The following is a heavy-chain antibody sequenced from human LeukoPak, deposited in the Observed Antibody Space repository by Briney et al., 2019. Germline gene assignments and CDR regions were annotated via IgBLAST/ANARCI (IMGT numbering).Heavy chain of an antibody. CDR3: ARDTHGEYYGFWSGYHTYYYYMDV. V-gene: IGHV3-21*01. CDR1: GFTFSSYS. D-gene: IGHD3-3*01. CDR2: ISSSSSYI. J-gene: IGHJ6*03. Sequence: GGSLRLSCAASGFTFSSYSMNWVRQAPGKGLEWVSSISSSSSYIYYADSVKGRFTISRDNAKNSLYLQMNSLRAEDTAVYYCARDTHGEYYGFWSGYHTYYYYMDVWGKGTTVTVSS.